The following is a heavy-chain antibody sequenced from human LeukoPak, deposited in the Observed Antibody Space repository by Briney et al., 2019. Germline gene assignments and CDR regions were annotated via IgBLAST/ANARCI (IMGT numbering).Heavy chain of an antibody. D-gene: IGHD6-19*01. CDR3: ARQYRSGWYYFDY. Sequence: HGESLMISCQGSGYNFATYWIGWVRHMPGKGLEWMGIIHPSDSDARYSPSFQGQVTFSADKSINTAYLQWSSLKASDTAMYYCARQYRSGWYYFDYWGQGTLVTVSS. J-gene: IGHJ4*02. V-gene: IGHV5-51*01. CDR2: IHPSDSDA. CDR1: GYNFATYW.